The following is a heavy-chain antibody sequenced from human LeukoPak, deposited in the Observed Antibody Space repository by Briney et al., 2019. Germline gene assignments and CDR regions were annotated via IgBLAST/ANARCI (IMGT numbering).Heavy chain of an antibody. Sequence: SQTLSLTCAISGDSVSSNSVTWNWIRQSPSRGLEWLGRTYYRSTWYNDYAVSVRGRITINPDTSKNQFSLQLNSVTPEDTAVYYCVRDSVSMVRGVIINYYGMDVWGQGTTVTVSS. CDR1: GDSVSSNSVT. V-gene: IGHV6-1*01. CDR2: TYYRSTWYN. D-gene: IGHD3-10*01. CDR3: VRDSVSMVRGVIINYYGMDV. J-gene: IGHJ6*02.